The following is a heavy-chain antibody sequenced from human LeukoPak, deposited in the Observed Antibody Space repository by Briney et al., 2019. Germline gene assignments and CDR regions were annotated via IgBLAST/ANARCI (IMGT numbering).Heavy chain of an antibody. D-gene: IGHD3-10*01. Sequence: GGSLRLSCAASGFTFSDYYMSWIRQAPGKGLEWVSYISSSGSTIYYADSVKGRFTISRDNAKNSLYLQMNSLRAEDTAVYYCARDSRFGESDWNYWGQGTLVTVSS. CDR3: ARDSRFGESDWNY. V-gene: IGHV3-11*01. J-gene: IGHJ4*02. CDR2: ISSSGSTI. CDR1: GFTFSDYY.